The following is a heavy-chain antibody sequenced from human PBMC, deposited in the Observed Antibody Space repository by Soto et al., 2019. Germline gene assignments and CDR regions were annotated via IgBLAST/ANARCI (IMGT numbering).Heavy chain of an antibody. CDR1: AYTFTSYY. CDR3: ARDIPDSYGPLDYYGMDV. D-gene: IGHD5-18*01. Sequence: ASVKVSCKASAYTFTSYYMHWVRQAPGQGLEWMGIINPSGGSTSYAQKFQGRVTMTRDTSTSTVYMELSSLRSEDTAVYYCARDIPDSYGPLDYYGMDVWGQGTTVTVSS. J-gene: IGHJ6*02. CDR2: INPSGGST. V-gene: IGHV1-46*01.